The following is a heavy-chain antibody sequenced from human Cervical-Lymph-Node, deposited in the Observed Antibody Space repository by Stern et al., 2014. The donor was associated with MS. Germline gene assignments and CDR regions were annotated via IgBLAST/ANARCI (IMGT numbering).Heavy chain of an antibody. V-gene: IGHV7-4-1*02. CDR2: YNGNSGDP. J-gene: IGHJ4*02. CDR3: GKWEGGALTGALPN. D-gene: IGHD3-9*01. Sequence: VQLVQSGSELKKPGASVRVSCKASGYDFKAHAMNWVRQAPGQGLELIGWYNGNSGDPTYSQGFTGRFVFSWDASVSTADLQINNRKAEDTALYYCGKWEGGALTGALPNWGQGTLVTVSS. CDR1: GYDFKAHA.